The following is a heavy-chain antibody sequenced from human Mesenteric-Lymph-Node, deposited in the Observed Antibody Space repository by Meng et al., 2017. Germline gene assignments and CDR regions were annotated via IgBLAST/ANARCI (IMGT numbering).Heavy chain of an antibody. D-gene: IGHD2-2*01. CDR1: KYTFTNYD. CDR2: INPNSGNT. CDR3: ARWPANSASPRPADN. V-gene: IGHV1-8*01. Sequence: QFQLGRAVSDVKTPGAPEKAPCNASKYTFTNYDINWVRQAVGQGLELMGWINPNSGNTDYAQKFQGRVTMTRNTSICTAYVELSTLTSEAAAVYYCARWPANSASPRPADNWGQGTLVTVSS. J-gene: IGHJ4*02.